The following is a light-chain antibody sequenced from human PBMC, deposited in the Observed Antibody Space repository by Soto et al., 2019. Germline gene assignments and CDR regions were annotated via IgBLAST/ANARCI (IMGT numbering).Light chain of an antibody. CDR2: GAS. J-gene: IGKJ2*01. V-gene: IGKV3-20*01. CDR3: QQYDSSYT. CDR1: QTIANNF. Sequence: EIVLTQSPGTVSSSPGERVTLSCRASQTIANNFLAWYRHRPGQAPRVVVYGASSRATGIPDRFSGSGSGTEFTLTISRLEPEDFAVYYCQQYDSSYTFGQGTKLE.